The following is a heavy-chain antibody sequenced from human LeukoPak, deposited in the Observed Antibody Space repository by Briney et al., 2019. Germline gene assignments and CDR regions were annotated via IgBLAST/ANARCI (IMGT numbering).Heavy chain of an antibody. CDR3: AKVRKRADSSGWFDCFDP. Sequence: ASVKVSCKASGGTFSSYAISWVRQAPGQGLEWMGIINPSGGSTSYAQKFQGRVTMTRDMSTSTVYMELSSLRSEDTAVYYCAKVRKRADSSGWFDCFDPWGQGTLVTVSS. V-gene: IGHV1-46*01. CDR2: INPSGGST. D-gene: IGHD6-19*01. J-gene: IGHJ5*02. CDR1: GGTFSSYA.